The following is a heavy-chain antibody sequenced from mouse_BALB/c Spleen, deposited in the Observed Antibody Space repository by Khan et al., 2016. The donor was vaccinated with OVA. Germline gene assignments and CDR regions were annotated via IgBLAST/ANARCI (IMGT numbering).Heavy chain of an antibody. D-gene: IGHD2-1*01. V-gene: IGHV2-9*02. J-gene: IGHJ1*01. CDR3: ARNYDNYVECFDV. CDR2: IWTGGST. CDR1: GFSLISYG. Sequence: QVQLKESGPGLVAPSQSLSITCTVSGFSLISYGIHWVRQPPGKGLAWQGIIWTGGSTNYNSALMSRLSISKDNSKSQVSAKMNMLQIDDTAMYFVARNYDNYVECFDVWRAGTPVTVSS.